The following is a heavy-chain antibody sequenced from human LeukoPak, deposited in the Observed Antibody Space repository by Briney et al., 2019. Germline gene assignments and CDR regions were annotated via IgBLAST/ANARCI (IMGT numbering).Heavy chain of an antibody. Sequence: PGGSLRLSCAASGFTFSSYAMSWVRQAPGKGLEWVSAISGSGGSTYYADSVKGRFTISRDNSKNTLYLQMNSLRAEDTAVYYCARDPHDYGDLNWFDPWGQGTLVTVSS. V-gene: IGHV3-23*01. CDR1: GFTFSSYA. CDR2: ISGSGGST. CDR3: ARDPHDYGDLNWFDP. D-gene: IGHD4-17*01. J-gene: IGHJ5*02.